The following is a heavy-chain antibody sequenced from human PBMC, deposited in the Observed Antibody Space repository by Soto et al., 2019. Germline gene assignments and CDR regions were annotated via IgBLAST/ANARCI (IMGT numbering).Heavy chain of an antibody. J-gene: IGHJ4*02. CDR1: GFTFSSFA. Sequence: GGSLRLSCAASGFTFSSFAMSWVRQAPEKGLEWVTGISGSGRSTFYADSVKGRFTISRDNSKNTLYLQMNSLRAEDTAVYYCARDDAANAPAPHDYRGQGALVTVSS. D-gene: IGHD6-13*01. CDR3: ARDDAANAPAPHDY. CDR2: ISGSGRST. V-gene: IGHV3-23*01.